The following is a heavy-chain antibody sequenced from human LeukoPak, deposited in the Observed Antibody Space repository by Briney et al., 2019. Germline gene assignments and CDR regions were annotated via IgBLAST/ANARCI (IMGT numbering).Heavy chain of an antibody. CDR1: GDSFSSVDYY. V-gene: IGHV4-39*07. Sequence: PSETLSLTCTVSGDSFSSVDYYWGWIRQPPGKGLEWIGNIYYSGSTYYNPPLKSRVTISLDTSKNQFSLKLSSVTAADTAVYYCVRDPRNWNYFDYWGHGILVTVSS. J-gene: IGHJ4*01. CDR2: IYYSGST. CDR3: VRDPRNWNYFDY. D-gene: IGHD1-20*01.